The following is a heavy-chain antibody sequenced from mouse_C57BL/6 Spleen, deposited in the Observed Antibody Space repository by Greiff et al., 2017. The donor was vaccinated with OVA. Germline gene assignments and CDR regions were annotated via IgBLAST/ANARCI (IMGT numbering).Heavy chain of an antibody. V-gene: IGHV5-4*01. CDR1: GFTFSSYA. CDR3: AREGLLGFAY. Sequence: EVQVVESGGGLVKPGGSLKLSCAASGFTFSSYAMSWVRQTPEKRLEWVATISDGGSYTYYPDNVKGRFTISRDNAKNNLYLQMSHLKSEDTAMYYCAREGLLGFAYWGQGTLVTVS. J-gene: IGHJ3*01. CDR2: ISDGGSYT. D-gene: IGHD2-3*01.